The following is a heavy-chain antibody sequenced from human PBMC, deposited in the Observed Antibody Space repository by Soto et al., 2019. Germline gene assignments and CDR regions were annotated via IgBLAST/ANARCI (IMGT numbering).Heavy chain of an antibody. CDR1: GGSMRSSNYF. CDR2: VYYGGTI. D-gene: IGHD1-26*01. Sequence: AETLSLTCTVSGGSMRSSNYFWGWIRQPPGKGLEWIGSVYYGGTIYYNPSLKSRVTISADTSKNQFSLKPNSVTAADTAVYYCARPPTATLDSFEIWGQGTMVTVSS. CDR3: ARPPTATLDSFEI. J-gene: IGHJ3*02. V-gene: IGHV4-39*01.